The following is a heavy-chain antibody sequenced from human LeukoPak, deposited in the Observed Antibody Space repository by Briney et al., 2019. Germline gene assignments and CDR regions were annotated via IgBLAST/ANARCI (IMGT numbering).Heavy chain of an antibody. CDR3: ARDYYDSSGYFAYYYYGMDV. CDR1: GGSFSGYY. Sequence: PSETLSLTCAVYGGSFSGYYWSWIRQPPGKGLEWIGEINHSGSTNYNPSLKSRVTISVDTSKNQFSLKLSSVTAADTAVYYCARDYYDSSGYFAYYYYGMDVWGQGTTVTVSS. D-gene: IGHD3-22*01. CDR2: INHSGST. V-gene: IGHV4-34*01. J-gene: IGHJ6*02.